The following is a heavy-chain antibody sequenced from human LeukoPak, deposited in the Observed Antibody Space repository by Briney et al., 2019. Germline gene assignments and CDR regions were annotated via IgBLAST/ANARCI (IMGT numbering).Heavy chain of an antibody. D-gene: IGHD5-18*01. J-gene: IGHJ4*02. CDR1: AFTFTDYY. V-gene: IGHV3-11*01. Sequence: RGSLRLSCAVSAFTFTDYYMSWIRQAPGKGLEWVSYISSIGSTIYYADSVKGRFTISRDNAKNSLYLQRNSLRAEDTAVYYCARDSSKGYSYGDTDYWGQGTLVTVSS. CDR2: ISSIGSTI. CDR3: ARDSSKGYSYGDTDY.